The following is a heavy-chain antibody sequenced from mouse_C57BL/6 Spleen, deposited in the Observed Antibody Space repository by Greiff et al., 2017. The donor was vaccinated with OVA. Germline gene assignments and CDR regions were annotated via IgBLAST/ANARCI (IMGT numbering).Heavy chain of an antibody. CDR2: INPNNGGT. Sequence: VQLKQSGPELVKPGASVKIPCKASGYTFTDYNMDWVKQSHGKSLEWIGDINPNNGGTIYNQKFKGKATLTVDKSSSTAYMELRSLTSEDTAVYYCARREGYDGYYGGVYFDYWGQGTTLTVSS. J-gene: IGHJ2*01. D-gene: IGHD2-3*01. V-gene: IGHV1-18*01. CDR3: ARREGYDGYYGGVYFDY. CDR1: GYTFTDYN.